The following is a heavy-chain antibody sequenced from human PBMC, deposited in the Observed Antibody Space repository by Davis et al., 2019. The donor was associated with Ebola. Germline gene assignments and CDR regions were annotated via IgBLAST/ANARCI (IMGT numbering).Heavy chain of an antibody. CDR2: ISVYNGNT. J-gene: IGHJ4*02. D-gene: IGHD2-15*01. V-gene: IGHV1-18*04. CDR1: GYTFTSYG. Sequence: ASVKVSCKASGYTFTSYGISWVRQPPGQGLEWMGWISVYNGNTNYAQKLQGRVTMTTDTSTSTDYMELRSLGSDDTAVYYCARDAVVAPLDYWGQGTLVTVSS. CDR3: ARDAVVAPLDY.